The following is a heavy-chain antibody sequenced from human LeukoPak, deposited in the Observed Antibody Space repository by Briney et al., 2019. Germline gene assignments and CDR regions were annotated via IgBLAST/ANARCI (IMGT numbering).Heavy chain of an antibody. CDR2: IKSKTDGGTT. V-gene: IGHV3-15*01. Sequence: GGSLRLSCTASGFTFSNYAMSWVRQAPGKGLEWVGRIKSKTDGGTTDYAAPVKGRFTISRDDSKNTLYLQMNSLKTEDTAVYYCTTDEVGDAFDIWGQGTMVTVSS. CDR1: GFTFSNYA. D-gene: IGHD2-2*01. CDR3: TTDEVGDAFDI. J-gene: IGHJ3*02.